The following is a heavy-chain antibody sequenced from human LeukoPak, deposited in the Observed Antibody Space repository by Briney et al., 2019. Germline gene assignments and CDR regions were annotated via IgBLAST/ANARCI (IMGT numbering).Heavy chain of an antibody. CDR1: GYTFISYV. D-gene: IGHD4-17*01. CDR3: ARDQGEYGGYVTFWDY. V-gene: IGHV1-3*01. Sequence: GASVKVSCKASGYTFISYVMHWVRQAPGQRLEWMGWINAGNGNTKYSQKFQGRVTITRDTSASTAYMELSSLRSEDTAVYYCARDQGEYGGYVTFWDYWGQGTLVTVSS. CDR2: INAGNGNT. J-gene: IGHJ4*02.